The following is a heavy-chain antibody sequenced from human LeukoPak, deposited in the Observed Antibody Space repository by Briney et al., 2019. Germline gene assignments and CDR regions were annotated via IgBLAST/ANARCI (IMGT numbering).Heavy chain of an antibody. J-gene: IGHJ3*02. CDR2: INPNSGGT. CDR1: GYTFTGYY. CDR3: ATYSSGWYSLGAFDI. V-gene: IGHV1-2*02. Sequence: GASVKVSCKTSGYTFTGYYMRWVRQAPGQGLEWIGWINPNSGGTNYAQKFQGRVTMTRDTSISTAYMELSRLRSDDTAVYYCATYSSGWYSLGAFDIWGQGTMVTVSS. D-gene: IGHD6-19*01.